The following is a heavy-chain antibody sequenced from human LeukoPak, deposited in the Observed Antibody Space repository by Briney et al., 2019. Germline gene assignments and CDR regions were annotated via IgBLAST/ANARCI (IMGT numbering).Heavy chain of an antibody. CDR2: INHSGST. CDR1: GFTFSSYA. CDR3: ARYLIRYSGSKRGAFDI. D-gene: IGHD1-26*01. V-gene: IGHV4-34*01. Sequence: GSLRLSCAASGFTFSSYAMSWVRQPPGKGLEWIGEINHSGSTNYNPSLKSRVTISVDTSKNQFSLKLSSVTAADTAVYYCARYLIRYSGSKRGAFDIWGQGTMVTVSS. J-gene: IGHJ3*02.